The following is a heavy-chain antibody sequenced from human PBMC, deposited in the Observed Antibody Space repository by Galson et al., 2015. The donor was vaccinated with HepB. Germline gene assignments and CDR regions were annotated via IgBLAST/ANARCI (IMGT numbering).Heavy chain of an antibody. CDR3: ARGRNDYGDYDSDYYYYYGMDV. D-gene: IGHD4-17*01. J-gene: IGHJ6*02. Sequence: SLRLSCAASGFTFSSYEMNWVRQAPGKGLEWVSYISSSGSTIYYADSVKGRFTISRDNAKNSLYLQMNSLRAEDTAVYYCARGRNDYGDYDSDYYYYYGMDVWGQGTTVTVSS. V-gene: IGHV3-48*03. CDR2: ISSSGSTI. CDR1: GFTFSSYE.